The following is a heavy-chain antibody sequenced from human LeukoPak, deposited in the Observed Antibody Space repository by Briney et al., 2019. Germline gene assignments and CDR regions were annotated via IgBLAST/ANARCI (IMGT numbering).Heavy chain of an antibody. D-gene: IGHD3-10*01. J-gene: IGHJ5*02. V-gene: IGHV4-34*01. CDR3: AIGRKITMVRGVISNWFDP. CDR2: INHSGST. Sequence: SETLSLTCAVYGGSFSGYYWSWIRQPPGKGLEWIGEINHSGSTNYNPSLKSRVTISVDTSNNQFSLKLSSVTAADTAVYYCAIGRKITMVRGVISNWFDPWGQGTLVTVSS. CDR1: GGSFSGYY.